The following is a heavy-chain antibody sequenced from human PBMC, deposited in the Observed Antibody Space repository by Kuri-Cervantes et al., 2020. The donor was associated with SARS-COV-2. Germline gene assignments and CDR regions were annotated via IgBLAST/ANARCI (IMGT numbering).Heavy chain of an antibody. CDR3: ARGVVAATANWFDP. V-gene: IGHV4-34*01. CDR2: INHSGST. J-gene: IGHJ5*02. Sequence: SETLSLTCAVYGGSFSGYYWSWIRQPPGKGLEWIGEINHSGSTNYNPSLKSRVTISVDTSKNQFSLKLSSVTAADTAVYYCARGVVAATANWFDPWGQGTLVTGSS. D-gene: IGHD2-15*01. CDR1: GGSFSGYY.